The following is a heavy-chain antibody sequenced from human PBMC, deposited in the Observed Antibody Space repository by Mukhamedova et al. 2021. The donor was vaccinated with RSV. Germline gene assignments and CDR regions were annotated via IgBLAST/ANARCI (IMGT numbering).Heavy chain of an antibody. V-gene: IGHV1-24*01. CDR2: FDPEDGET. J-gene: IGHJ4*02. CDR3: ATAIPSIAAAGRGVRYGY. D-gene: IGHD6-13*01. Sequence: RQAPGKGLEWMGGFDPEDGETIYAQKFQGRVTMTEDTSTDTAYMELSSLRSEDTAVYYCATAIPSIAAAGRGVRYGYWGQGTLVTV.